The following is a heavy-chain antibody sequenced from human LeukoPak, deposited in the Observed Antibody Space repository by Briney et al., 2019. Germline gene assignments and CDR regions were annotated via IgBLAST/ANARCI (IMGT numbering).Heavy chain of an antibody. Sequence: GGSLRLSCAASGFTFSSYGMHWVRQAPGKGLEWVAVISYDGSNKYYADSVKGRFTISRDNSKNTLYLQMNSLRAEDTAAYYCAKGRCSSTSCYPNYFDYWGQGTLVTVSS. V-gene: IGHV3-30*18. D-gene: IGHD2-2*01. J-gene: IGHJ4*02. CDR1: GFTFSSYG. CDR2: ISYDGSNK. CDR3: AKGRCSSTSCYPNYFDY.